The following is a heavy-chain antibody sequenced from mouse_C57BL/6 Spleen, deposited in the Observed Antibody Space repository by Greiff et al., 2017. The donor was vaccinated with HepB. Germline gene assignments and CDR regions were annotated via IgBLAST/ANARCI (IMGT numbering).Heavy chain of an antibody. CDR3: ARYERGTNYFDY. J-gene: IGHJ2*01. Sequence: QVQLKQPGAELVMPGASVKLSCKASGYTFTSYWMHWVKQRPGQGLEWIGEIDPSDSYTNYNQKFKGKSTLTVDKSSSTAYMQLSSLTSEDSAVYYCARYERGTNYFDYWGQGTTLTVSS. CDR1: GYTFTSYW. D-gene: IGHD3-3*01. V-gene: IGHV1-69*01. CDR2: IDPSDSYT.